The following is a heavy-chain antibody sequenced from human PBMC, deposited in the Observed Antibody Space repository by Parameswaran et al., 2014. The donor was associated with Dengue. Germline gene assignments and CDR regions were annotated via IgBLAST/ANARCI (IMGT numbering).Heavy chain of an antibody. Sequence: VRQMPGKGLEWVSVIYSGGSTYYADSVKGRFTISRDNSKNTLYLQMNSLRAEDTAVYYCARVEEQLAFDYWGQGTLVTVSS. V-gene: IGHV3-53*01. CDR3: ARVEEQLAFDY. J-gene: IGHJ4*02. CDR2: IYSGGST. D-gene: IGHD6-6*01.